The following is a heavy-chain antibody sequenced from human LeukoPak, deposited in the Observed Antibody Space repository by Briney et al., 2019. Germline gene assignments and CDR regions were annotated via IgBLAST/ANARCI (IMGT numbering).Heavy chain of an antibody. CDR3: ARSEGFPNNWFDP. CDR1: GGTFSSYA. Sequence: ASVKVSCKASGGTFSSYAISWVRQAPGQGLEWMGRIIPILGIANYAQKFQGRVTITADKSTSTAYMELSSLRSEDTAVYYYARSEGFPNNWFDPWGQGTLVTVSS. J-gene: IGHJ5*02. V-gene: IGHV1-69*04. CDR2: IIPILGIA.